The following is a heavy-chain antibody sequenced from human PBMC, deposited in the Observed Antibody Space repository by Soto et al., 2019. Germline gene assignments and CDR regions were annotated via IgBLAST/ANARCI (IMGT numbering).Heavy chain of an antibody. CDR1: GFTFTSSA. CDR2: IVVGSGNT. V-gene: IGHV1-58*01. Sequence: GASVKVSCKASGFTFTSSAVQWVRQARGQRLEWIGWIVVGSGNTNYAQKFQERVTITRDMSTSTAYMELSSLRSEDTAVYYCAKIYYDSSGYYLALGGFFDYWGQGTLVTVSS. D-gene: IGHD3-22*01. CDR3: AKIYYDSSGYYLALGGFFDY. J-gene: IGHJ4*02.